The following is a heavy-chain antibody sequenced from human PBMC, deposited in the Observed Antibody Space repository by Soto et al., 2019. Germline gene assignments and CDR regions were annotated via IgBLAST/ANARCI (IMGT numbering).Heavy chain of an antibody. Sequence: PGGSLRLSCVASGFTFRNSWMAWVRQAPGRGLEWVAHVNPDGSDDYYVDSVRGRFTISRDNAKSSLSLQMNSLRADDTAVYYCARAERSNGGDSWGHGTLVTVSS. CDR3: ARAERSNGGDS. J-gene: IGHJ5*01. V-gene: IGHV3-7*01. CDR2: VNPDGSDD. D-gene: IGHD3-16*01. CDR1: GFTFRNSW.